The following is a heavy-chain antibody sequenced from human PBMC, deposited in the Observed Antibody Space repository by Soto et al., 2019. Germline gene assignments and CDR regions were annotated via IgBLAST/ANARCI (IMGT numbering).Heavy chain of an antibody. CDR3: TKRIGAYAMDV. V-gene: IGHV3-73*01. Sequence: GSLRLSCAASGXTFSGSSMHWVRQASGKGLEWVGRIRGKTDTYATAYAAPVRGRFTISRDASKNTAYLQMNRLKPEDTAVYFCTKRIGAYAMDVWGQGTTVTVSS. CDR1: GXTFSGSS. CDR2: IRGKTDTYAT. D-gene: IGHD6-13*01. J-gene: IGHJ6*02.